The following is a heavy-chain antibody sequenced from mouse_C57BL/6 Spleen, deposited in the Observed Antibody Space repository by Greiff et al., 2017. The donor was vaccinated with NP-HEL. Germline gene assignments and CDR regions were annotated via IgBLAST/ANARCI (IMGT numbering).Heavy chain of an antibody. V-gene: IGHV1-52*01. CDR3: AREGLLRYFDV. Sequence: VQLQQPGAELVRPGSSVKLSCKASGYTFTSYWMHWVKQRPIQGLEWIGNIDPSDSETHYNQKFKDKATLTVDKSSSTAYMQLSSLTSEDSAVYYCAREGLLRYFDVWGTGTTVTVSS. CDR2: IDPSDSET. CDR1: GYTFTSYW. D-gene: IGHD2-3*01. J-gene: IGHJ1*03.